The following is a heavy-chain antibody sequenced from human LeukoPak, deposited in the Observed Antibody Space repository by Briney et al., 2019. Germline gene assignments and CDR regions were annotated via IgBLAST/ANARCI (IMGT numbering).Heavy chain of an antibody. CDR1: GFTFDDYT. D-gene: IGHD2-15*01. J-gene: IGHJ4*02. CDR2: ISWDGNSR. V-gene: IGHV3-43*01. Sequence: GGSLRLSCAASGFTFDDYTMHWVRQAPGKGLEWVSLISWDGNSRYYADSVKGRFTISRDNKKNSLYLQMSGLRTEDTALYYCAKPSRSGYCSGTSCPLGYWGQGTLVTVSS. CDR3: AKPSRSGYCSGTSCPLGY.